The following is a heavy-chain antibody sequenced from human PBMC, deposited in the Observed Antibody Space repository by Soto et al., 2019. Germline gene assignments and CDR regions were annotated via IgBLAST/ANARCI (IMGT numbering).Heavy chain of an antibody. CDR2: IDPSGGST. D-gene: IGHD4-17*01. Sequence: GASVKVSCKASGYTFTSYYMHWVRQAPGQGLEWMGIIDPSGGSTSYAQKFQGRVTMTRDTSTSTVYMELSSLRSEDTAVYYCARVRAVNWFDPWGQGTLVTVSS. CDR3: ARVRAVNWFDP. J-gene: IGHJ5*02. CDR1: GYTFTSYY. V-gene: IGHV1-46*01.